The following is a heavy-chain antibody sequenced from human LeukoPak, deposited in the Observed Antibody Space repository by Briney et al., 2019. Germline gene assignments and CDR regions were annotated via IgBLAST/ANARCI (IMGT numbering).Heavy chain of an antibody. CDR2: INPSGGST. Sequence: GASVRVSCKASGYTFTSYYMHWVRQAPGQGLEWTGIINPSGGSTSYAQKFQGRVTMTRDTSTSTVYMELSSLRSEDTAVYYCARHRYYYDSSEPAFDIWGQGTMVTVSS. V-gene: IGHV1-46*01. CDR3: ARHRYYYDSSEPAFDI. CDR1: GYTFTSYY. J-gene: IGHJ3*02. D-gene: IGHD3-22*01.